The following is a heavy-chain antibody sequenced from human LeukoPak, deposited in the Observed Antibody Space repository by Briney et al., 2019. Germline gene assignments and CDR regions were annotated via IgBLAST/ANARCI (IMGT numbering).Heavy chain of an antibody. Sequence: KPSETPSLTCTVSGGSISSSSYYWGWIRQPPGKGLEWIGSIYYSGSTYYNPSLKSRVTISVDTSKNQFSLKLSSVTAADTAVYYCARVNPAANEYDYWGQGTLVTVSS. CDR2: IYYSGST. CDR1: GGSISSSSYY. J-gene: IGHJ4*02. D-gene: IGHD6-13*01. V-gene: IGHV4-39*07. CDR3: ARVNPAANEYDY.